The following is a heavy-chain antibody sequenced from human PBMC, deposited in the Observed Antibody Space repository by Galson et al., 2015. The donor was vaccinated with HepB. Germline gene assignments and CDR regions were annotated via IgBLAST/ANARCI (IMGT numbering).Heavy chain of an antibody. Sequence: QSGAEVKKPGESLKMSCKGSGYSFTNSWIGWVRQVPGKGLEWMAIIYPGDSDTRYSTSFQGQVTISADKSISTAYLQWSSLRASDTAMYYCARGRGYCISTSCYEFDYWGQGTLVTVSS. V-gene: IGHV5-51*01. D-gene: IGHD2-2*01. CDR2: IYPGDSDT. J-gene: IGHJ4*02. CDR3: ARGRGYCISTSCYEFDY. CDR1: GYSFTNSW.